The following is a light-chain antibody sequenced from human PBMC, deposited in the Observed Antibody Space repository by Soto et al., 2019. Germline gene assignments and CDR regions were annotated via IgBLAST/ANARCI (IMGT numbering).Light chain of an antibody. CDR3: QQYNDYPYT. J-gene: IGKJ2*01. V-gene: IGKV1-5*01. CDR1: QTADKW. CDR2: DAS. Sequence: DIQVTQSPSTLSASVGDRVTIACRASQTADKWVAWYQQKPGQAPNVLIYDASRLESGVPSRFSGSGSGTLFTLTISNLQPDDFATYYCQQYNDYPYTFGQGTKVEI.